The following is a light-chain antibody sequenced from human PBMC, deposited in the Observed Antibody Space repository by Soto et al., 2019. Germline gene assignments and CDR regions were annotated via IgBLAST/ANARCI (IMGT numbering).Light chain of an antibody. CDR3: QQYDNLPLT. CDR2: DAS. Sequence: DIQMTQAPSSLSASVGDRVTITCQARQDINNYLNWYQQKSGKAPKLLIYDASDLETVFPSRFSGSGSGTDFTFTISSLQPEDIATYYCQQYDNLPLTFGGGNKVDIK. J-gene: IGKJ4*01. V-gene: IGKV1-33*01. CDR1: QDINNY.